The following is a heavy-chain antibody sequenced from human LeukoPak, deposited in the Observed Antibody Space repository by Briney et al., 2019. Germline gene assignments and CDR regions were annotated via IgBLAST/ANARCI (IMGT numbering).Heavy chain of an antibody. D-gene: IGHD3-22*01. V-gene: IGHV4-4*02. CDR2: IYHSGST. CDR3: ARDRRDDYYDSSGYYLRAFDI. Sequence: SETLSLTCAVSGGSISSSNWWSWVRQPPGKGLEWIGEIYHSGSTNYNPSLKSRVTISVDKSKNQFSLKLSSVTAADTAVYYCARDRRDDYYDSSGYYLRAFDIWGQGTMVTGSS. CDR1: GGSISSSNW. J-gene: IGHJ3*02.